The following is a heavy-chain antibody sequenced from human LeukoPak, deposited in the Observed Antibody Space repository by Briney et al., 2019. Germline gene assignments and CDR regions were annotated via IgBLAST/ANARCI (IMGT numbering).Heavy chain of an antibody. D-gene: IGHD1-26*01. V-gene: IGHV3-23*05. CDR2: ININGTFS. Sequence: GGSLRLSCAASGFTFSSYAMSWVRQAPGKGLMWVARININGTFSTYADSVQGRFTVFRDNAKKTLYLQMNSLRVEDTATYFCGQVGYWGQGTLVTVAS. J-gene: IGHJ4*02. CDR1: GFTFSSYA. CDR3: GQVGY.